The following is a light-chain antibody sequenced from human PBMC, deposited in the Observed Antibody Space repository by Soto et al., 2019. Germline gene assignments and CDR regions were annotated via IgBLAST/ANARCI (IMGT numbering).Light chain of an antibody. Sequence: EIVLTQSPGTLSLSPWERATLSCRASQNVDSNYLAWYQQKPGQAPRIIIFGASGRATGIPDRFSGSGSGTEFTLTISSLQSEDFAVYYCQQYNNWPWTFGQGTKVDIK. CDR1: QNVDSN. J-gene: IGKJ1*01. V-gene: IGKV3D-15*01. CDR3: QQYNNWPWT. CDR2: GAS.